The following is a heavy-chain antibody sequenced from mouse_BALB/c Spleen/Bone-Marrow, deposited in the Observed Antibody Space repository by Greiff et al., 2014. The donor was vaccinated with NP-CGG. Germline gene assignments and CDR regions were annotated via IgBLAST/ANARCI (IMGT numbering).Heavy chain of an antibody. D-gene: IGHD2-1*01. CDR1: GFTFSSYS. V-gene: IGHV5-9*03. J-gene: IGHJ4*01. CDR2: ISSGGGNI. Sequence: EVQVVESGGDLVKSGGSLKLSCAASGFTFSSYSMSWVRQIPEKRLEWVATISSGGGNIYYPDSVKGRFTISRDNAENNLYLQMSSLMSEDTALYYCVRSSPFFNGKGGDYAMDYWGQGTSVTVSS. CDR3: VRSSPFFNGKGGDYAMDY.